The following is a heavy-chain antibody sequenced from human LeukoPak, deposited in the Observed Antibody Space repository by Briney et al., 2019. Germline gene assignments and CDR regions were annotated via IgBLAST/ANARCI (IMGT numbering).Heavy chain of an antibody. D-gene: IGHD6-19*01. V-gene: IGHV4-38-2*02. Sequence: SETLSLTCAVSGYSITSGYYWGWIRQPPGKGLEWIGRIYTSGSTNYNPSLKSRVTMSVDTSKNQFSLKLSSVTAADTAVYYCARDGGAVAGHYDYWGQGTLVTVSS. CDR3: ARDGGAVAGHYDY. CDR2: IYTSGST. CDR1: GYSITSGYY. J-gene: IGHJ4*02.